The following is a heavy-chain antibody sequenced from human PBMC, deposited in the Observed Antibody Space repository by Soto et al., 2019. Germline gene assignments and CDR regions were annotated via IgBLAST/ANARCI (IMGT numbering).Heavy chain of an antibody. CDR2: ISYDGSNK. CDR3: AKDGYYDGSGSYYTY. CDR1: GFTFSSYG. Sequence: QVQLVESGGGVVQPGRSLRLSCAASGFTFSSYGMHWVRQAPGKGLEWVAVISYDGSNKYYADSVKGRFTISRDNSKNTLYLQMNSLRAEDTAVYYCAKDGYYDGSGSYYTYWGQGTLVTVSS. V-gene: IGHV3-30*18. J-gene: IGHJ4*02. D-gene: IGHD3-10*01.